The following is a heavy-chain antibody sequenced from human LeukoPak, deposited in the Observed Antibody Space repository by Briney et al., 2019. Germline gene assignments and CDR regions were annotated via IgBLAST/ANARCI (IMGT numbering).Heavy chain of an antibody. CDR3: ARDQGGGSYANDY. CDR1: GFTFTYS. Sequence: GGSLRLSCAASGFTFTYSMNWVRQAPGKGLEWVSYITSSSSTMFYADSVKGRFTISRDNAKNSLYLQMNSLRAEDTAVYYCARDQGGGSYANDYWGQGTLVTVSS. D-gene: IGHD1-26*01. CDR2: ITSSSSTM. V-gene: IGHV3-48*04. J-gene: IGHJ4*02.